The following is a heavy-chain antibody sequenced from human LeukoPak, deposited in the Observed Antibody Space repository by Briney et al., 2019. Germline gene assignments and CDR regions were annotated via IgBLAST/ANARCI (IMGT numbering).Heavy chain of an antibody. D-gene: IGHD3-10*01. Sequence: GETLKSSWKGSGNSFPSYWIGRVRQMAGQGLEWMGIIYPGDSDTRYSPSFQGQVPISADKSISTAYLQWSSLKASDTAMYYCARLRGPPQDNWFDPWGQGTLVTVSS. CDR3: ARLRGPPQDNWFDP. V-gene: IGHV5-51*01. CDR1: GNSFPSYW. CDR2: IYPGDSDT. J-gene: IGHJ5*02.